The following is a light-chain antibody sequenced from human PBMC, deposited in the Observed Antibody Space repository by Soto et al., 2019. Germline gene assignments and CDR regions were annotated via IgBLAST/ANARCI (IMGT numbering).Light chain of an antibody. CDR2: DDS. V-gene: IGLV3-21*02. CDR3: QVWGTSSDHP. J-gene: IGLJ1*01. CDR1: NIGAKS. Sequence: SYELTQPPSVSVAPGQTARITCGGNNIGAKSVLWYQQKPGQAPVVVVYDDSDRPSGIPERFSGSNSGNTATLTISGVEAGDEADYYCQVWGTSSDHPFGTGTKVTGL.